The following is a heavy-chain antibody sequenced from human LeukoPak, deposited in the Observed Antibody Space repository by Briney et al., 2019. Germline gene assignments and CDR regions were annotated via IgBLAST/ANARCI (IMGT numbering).Heavy chain of an antibody. D-gene: IGHD3-22*01. V-gene: IGHV3-21*01. J-gene: IGHJ5*02. CDR2: ISSSSYI. Sequence: GESLRLSCAATGFTFSSYSMNWVRQAPGKGLEWVSSISSSSYIYYADSVKGRFTISRDNAKNSLYLQMNSLRAEDTAVYYCARDPPLIYYDSSGPSWGQGTLVTGSS. CDR1: GFTFSSYS. CDR3: ARDPPLIYYDSSGPS.